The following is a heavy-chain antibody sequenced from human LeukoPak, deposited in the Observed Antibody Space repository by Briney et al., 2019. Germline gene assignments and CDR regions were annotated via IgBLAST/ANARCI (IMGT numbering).Heavy chain of an antibody. Sequence: PSETLSLTCAVYGGSFSGYYWSWIRQPPGKGLEWIGEINHSGSTNYNPSLKSRVTISVDTSKNQFSLKLSSVTAADTAVYYCARVGYAWAFDIWGQGTMVTVSS. J-gene: IGHJ3*02. CDR1: GGSFSGYY. CDR2: INHSGST. CDR3: ARVGYAWAFDI. V-gene: IGHV4-34*01. D-gene: IGHD2-15*01.